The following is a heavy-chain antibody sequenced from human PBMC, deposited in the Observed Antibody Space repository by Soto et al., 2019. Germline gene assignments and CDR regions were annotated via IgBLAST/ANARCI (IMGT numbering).Heavy chain of an antibody. V-gene: IGHV1-18*01. D-gene: IGHD4-17*01. CDR3: ARDRPDYGDYVGGSYYYYYYMDV. J-gene: IGHJ6*03. Sequence: ASVKVSCKASGYTFTSCGISWVRQAPGQGLEWMGWISAYNGNTNYAQKLQGRVTMTTDTSTSTAYMELRSLRSDDTAVYYCARDRPDYGDYVGGSYYYYYYMDVWGKGTTVTVSS. CDR1: GYTFTSCG. CDR2: ISAYNGNT.